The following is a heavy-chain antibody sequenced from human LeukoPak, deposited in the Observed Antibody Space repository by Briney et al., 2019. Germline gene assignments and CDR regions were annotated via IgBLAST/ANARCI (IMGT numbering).Heavy chain of an antibody. J-gene: IGHJ5*02. D-gene: IGHD4-11*01. CDR2: ISSIGHTV. V-gene: IGHV3-48*01. CDR1: GFTFSGYS. CDR3: ARVRGTTITTICFEP. Sequence: GGSLRLSCAASGFTFSGYSMSWVRQAPGKGLEWVSFISSIGHTVYYADFVKRRFTISRDNGTNSLYLQISRLRADETAVYYCARVRGTTITTICFEPWGEGTRVSVSS.